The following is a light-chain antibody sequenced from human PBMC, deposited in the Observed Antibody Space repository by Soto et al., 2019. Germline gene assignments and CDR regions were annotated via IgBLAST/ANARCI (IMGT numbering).Light chain of an antibody. Sequence: QSVLTQPPSVSGAPGQRVTIPRTGSSSNLGSGFNVQWYQQLPGTAPKLLIYGNSNRPSGVPDRLSGSKSGTSASLAITGLQAEDEVDYYGQSYDTSTTVYVFRTGTKVTVL. CDR2: GNS. V-gene: IGLV1-40*01. CDR1: SSNLGSGFN. CDR3: QSYDTSTTVYV. J-gene: IGLJ1*01.